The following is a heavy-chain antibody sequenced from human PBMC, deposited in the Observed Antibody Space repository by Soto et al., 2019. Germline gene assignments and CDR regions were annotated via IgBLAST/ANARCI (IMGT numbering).Heavy chain of an antibody. D-gene: IGHD3-22*01. V-gene: IGHV4-31*03. CDR3: ARSNYYDSSAYPD. J-gene: IGHJ4*02. CDR2: VYYSGLI. CDR1: GDSITSDGYY. Sequence: QVHLQESGPGRVKPSQTLSLTGTVSGDSITSDGYYWSWFRRHPGKGLEWIGYVYYSGLIDYNPSLQSRVVIVRDTSKKQCSLKLTSVAAADTAVYFCARSNYYDSSAYPDWGQGTLITVSS.